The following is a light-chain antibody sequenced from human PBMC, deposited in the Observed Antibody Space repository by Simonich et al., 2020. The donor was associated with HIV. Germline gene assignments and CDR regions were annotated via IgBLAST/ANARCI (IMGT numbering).Light chain of an antibody. Sequence: IVMTQSPATPSGAPGERATLSCRPSQRVSRNLAGNQQKHGQAPRLLIHGASTRATGIPARFSGSGSGTEFTLTISSLQSEDFAVYYCQQYNNWPLYTFGQGTKLEIK. J-gene: IGKJ2*01. CDR3: QQYNNWPLYT. CDR2: GAS. CDR1: QRVSRN. V-gene: IGKV3-15*01.